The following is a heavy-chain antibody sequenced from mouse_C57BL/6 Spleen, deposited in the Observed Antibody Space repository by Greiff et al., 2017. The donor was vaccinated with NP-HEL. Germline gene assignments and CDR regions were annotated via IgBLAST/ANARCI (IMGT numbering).Heavy chain of an antibody. J-gene: IGHJ2*01. CDR3: ARHELGRFDY. V-gene: IGHV5-12*01. Sequence: EVKLVESGGGLVQPGGSLKLSCAASGFTFSDYYMYWVRQTPEKRLEWVAYISNGGGSTYYPDTVKGRFTISRDYAKNTLYLQMSRLKSEDTAMYYCARHELGRFDYWGQGTTLTVSS. CDR1: GFTFSDYY. D-gene: IGHD4-1*01. CDR2: ISNGGGST.